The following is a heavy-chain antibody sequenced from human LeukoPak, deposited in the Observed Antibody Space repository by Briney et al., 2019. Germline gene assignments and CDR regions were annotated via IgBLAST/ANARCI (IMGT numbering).Heavy chain of an antibody. CDR2: IYYSGST. V-gene: IGHV4-59*01. Sequence: PSETLSLTCTVSGGSISSYYWSWLRQPPGKGLEWIGYIYYSGSTNYNLSLKSRVTISVDTSKNQFSLKLSSVTAADTAVYYCARDRPRGYNYVEPDAFDIWGRGTMVTVSS. D-gene: IGHD5-18*01. CDR1: GGSISSYY. J-gene: IGHJ3*02. CDR3: ARDRPRGYNYVEPDAFDI.